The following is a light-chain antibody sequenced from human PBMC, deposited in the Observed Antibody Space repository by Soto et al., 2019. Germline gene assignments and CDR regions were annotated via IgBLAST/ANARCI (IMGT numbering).Light chain of an antibody. CDR1: SSDVGYYNF. Sequence: QSALTQPRSVSGSPGQSVTISCTGTSSDVGYYNFVSWYQQHPGKAPKLMIYDVSKRPSGVPDRFSGSKSGNTASLTISGLKAEDEADYYCCSYAGNYGVVFGGATKVTVL. CDR2: DVS. CDR3: CSYAGNYGVV. V-gene: IGLV2-11*01. J-gene: IGLJ2*01.